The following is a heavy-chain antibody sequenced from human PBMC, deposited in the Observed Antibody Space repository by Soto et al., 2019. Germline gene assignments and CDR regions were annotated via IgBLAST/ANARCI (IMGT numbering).Heavy chain of an antibody. V-gene: IGHV1-69*08. J-gene: IGHJ4*02. CDR1: GGTFSTYS. CDR3: ARRSSFAFGGAETFDQ. D-gene: IGHD3-10*01. Sequence: QVQLVQSGAEVKKPGSSVKVSCRASGGTFSTYSISWVRQAPGQGLEWMGRIIPVLGPANYAPKFQGRVTFTADKSTSTAYMELSSLRSEDTAIYYCARRSSFAFGGAETFDQWGQGTLVTVSS. CDR2: IIPVLGPA.